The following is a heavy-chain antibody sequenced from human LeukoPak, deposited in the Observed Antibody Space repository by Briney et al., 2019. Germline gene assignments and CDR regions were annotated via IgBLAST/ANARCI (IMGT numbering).Heavy chain of an antibody. CDR1: GFTFSSYS. V-gene: IGHV3-21*01. Sequence: GGSLRLSCAASGFTFSSYSMNWVRQAPGKGLEWVSSISSSSSYIYYADSVKGRFTISRDNAKNSLYLQMNSLRAEDTAVYYCARDFDGRGCGPDCTGGVAPDYWGQGTLVTVSS. D-gene: IGHD2-8*02. CDR3: ARDFDGRGCGPDCTGGVAPDY. J-gene: IGHJ4*02. CDR2: ISSSSSYI.